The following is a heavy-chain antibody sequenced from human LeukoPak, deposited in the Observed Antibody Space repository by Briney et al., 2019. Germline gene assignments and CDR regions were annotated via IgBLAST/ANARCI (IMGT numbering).Heavy chain of an antibody. J-gene: IGHJ4*02. CDR2: INPNSGGT. Sequence: ASVKVSCKASGYTFTCYYMHRVRQAPGRGLEWMGRINPNSGGTNYAQKFQGRVTMTRDTSISTAYMELSRLRSDDTAVYYCARSRDSSGYYTAYFDYWGQGTLVTVSS. D-gene: IGHD3-22*01. CDR1: GYTFTCYY. CDR3: ARSRDSSGYYTAYFDY. V-gene: IGHV1-2*06.